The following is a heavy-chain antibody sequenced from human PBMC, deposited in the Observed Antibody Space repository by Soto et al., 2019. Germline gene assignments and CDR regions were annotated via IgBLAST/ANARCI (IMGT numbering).Heavy chain of an antibody. CDR1: GFSLSTSGVG. CDR2: IYWNDDK. J-gene: IGHJ6*02. D-gene: IGHD4-4*01. Sequence: ESGPTLVNPTQTLTLTCTFSGFSLSTSGVGVGWIRQPPGKALEWLALIYWNDDKRYSPSLKSRLTITKDTSKNQVVLTMTNMDPVDTATYYCAHGDSNYGGWFSWHYYYGMDVWGQGTTVTVSS. CDR3: AHGDSNYGGWFSWHYYYGMDV. V-gene: IGHV2-5*01.